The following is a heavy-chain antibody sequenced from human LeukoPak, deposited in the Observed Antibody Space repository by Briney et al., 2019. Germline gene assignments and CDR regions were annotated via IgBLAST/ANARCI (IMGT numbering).Heavy chain of an antibody. V-gene: IGHV3-33*06. CDR3: AKDLGAY. CDR2: IWYDGSSK. D-gene: IGHD3-10*01. CDR1: GFTFSSYG. Sequence: PGGSLRLSCAASGFTFSSYGMHWVRQAPGKGLEWVAVIWYDGSSKYYADSVKGRFTISRDNSKNTLYLQMNGLRAEDTAVYYCAKDLGAYWGQGTLVTVSS. J-gene: IGHJ4*02.